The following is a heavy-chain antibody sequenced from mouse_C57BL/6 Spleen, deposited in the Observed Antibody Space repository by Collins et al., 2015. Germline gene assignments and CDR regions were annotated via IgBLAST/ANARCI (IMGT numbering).Heavy chain of an antibody. J-gene: IGHJ3*01. CDR3: ARSGDGYSLAWFAY. CDR1: GYTFTDYN. CDR2: INPNNGGT. D-gene: IGHD2-3*01. V-gene: IGHV1-22*01. Sequence: EVQLQQSGPELVKPGASVKMSCKASGYTFTDYNMHWVKQSHGKSLEWIGYINPNNGGTSYNQKFKGKATLTVNKSSSTAYMELRSLTSEDSAVYYCARSGDGYSLAWFAYWGQGTLVTVSA.